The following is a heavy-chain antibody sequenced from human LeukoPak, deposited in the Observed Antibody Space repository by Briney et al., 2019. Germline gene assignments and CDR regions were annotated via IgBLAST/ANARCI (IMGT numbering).Heavy chain of an antibody. D-gene: IGHD2-2*01. J-gene: IGHJ6*02. CDR2: ISYDGSNK. Sequence: GGSLRLSCAASGFTFSSYGMHWVRQAPGKGLEWVAVISYDGSNKYYADSVKGRFTISRDNSKNTLYLQMNSLRAEDTAVYYCARENCSSTSCYDDYYYGMDVWGQGTTVTASS. CDR1: GFTFSSYG. V-gene: IGHV3-30*03. CDR3: ARENCSSTSCYDDYYYGMDV.